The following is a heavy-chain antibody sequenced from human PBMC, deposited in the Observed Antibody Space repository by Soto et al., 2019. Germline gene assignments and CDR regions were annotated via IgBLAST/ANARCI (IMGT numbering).Heavy chain of an antibody. CDR2: IYYSGST. J-gene: IGHJ4*02. Sequence: QLQLQESGPGLVKPSETLSLTCTVSGGSISSSSYYWGWIRQPPGKGLEWTGSIYYSGSTYYNPSLKSRVTISGDTSKNQFSLKLNSVTAADTAVYYCARQRPTFDYWGQGTLVTVSS. D-gene: IGHD1-1*01. V-gene: IGHV4-39*01. CDR1: GGSISSSSYY. CDR3: ARQRPTFDY.